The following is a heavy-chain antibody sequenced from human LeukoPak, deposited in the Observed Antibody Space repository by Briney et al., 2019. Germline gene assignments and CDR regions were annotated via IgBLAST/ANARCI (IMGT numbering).Heavy chain of an antibody. CDR2: ISGSGGST. J-gene: IGHJ1*01. V-gene: IGHV3-23*01. Sequence: GGSLRLSCAASGFTFSSYAMSWVRQAPEKGLEWVSAISGSGGSTYYADSVKGRFTISRDNSKNTLYLQMNSLRAEDTAVYYCAKGYCSSTSCYARFQHWGQGTLVTVSS. CDR3: AKGYCSSTSCYARFQH. CDR1: GFTFSSYA. D-gene: IGHD2-2*01.